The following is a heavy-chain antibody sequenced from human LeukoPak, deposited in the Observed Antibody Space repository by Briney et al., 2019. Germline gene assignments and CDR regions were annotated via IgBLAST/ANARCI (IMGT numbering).Heavy chain of an antibody. CDR2: VNHSGST. CDR1: GGSFNGYY. D-gene: IGHD6-13*01. J-gene: IGHJ4*02. Sequence: SETLSLTCAVYGGSFNGYYWSWIRQPPGKGLEWIGEVNHSGSTNYNPSLKSRVTISVDTSKNQFSLKLSSVTAADTAVYYCARGRLRIAAALYYWGQGTLVTVSS. CDR3: ARGRLRIAAALYY. V-gene: IGHV4-34*01.